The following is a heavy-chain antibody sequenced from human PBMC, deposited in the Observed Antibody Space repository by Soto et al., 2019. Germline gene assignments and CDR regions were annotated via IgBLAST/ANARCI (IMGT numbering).Heavy chain of an antibody. Sequence: PSETLSLTCAVYGGSFSGYYCSWIRQPPGKGLEWIGEINHSGSTNYNPSLKSRVTISVDTSKNQFSLKLSSVTAADTAVYYCARGVHGDYFDYWGQGTLVTVSS. D-gene: IGHD2-21*01. CDR2: INHSGST. V-gene: IGHV4-34*01. J-gene: IGHJ4*02. CDR3: ARGVHGDYFDY. CDR1: GGSFSGYY.